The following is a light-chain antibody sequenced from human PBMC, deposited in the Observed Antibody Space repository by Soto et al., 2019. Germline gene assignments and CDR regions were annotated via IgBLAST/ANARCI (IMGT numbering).Light chain of an antibody. V-gene: IGLV4-69*02. CDR1: SGHSNYA. CDR3: QTWGTGIHWV. Sequence: QAVVTQSPSASASLGASVRLTCTLSSGHSNYAIAWHQQQPEKGPRYLIKVNSDGSHSKGDGIPDRFSGSSSGAERYLTISSLQSEDEADYYCQTWGTGIHWVFGGGTKLTVL. J-gene: IGLJ3*02. CDR2: VNSDGSH.